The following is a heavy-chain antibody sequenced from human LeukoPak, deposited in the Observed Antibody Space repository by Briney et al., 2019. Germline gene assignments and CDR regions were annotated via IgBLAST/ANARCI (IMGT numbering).Heavy chain of an antibody. CDR1: GGSISSSSYY. V-gene: IGHV4-39*07. CDR3: ARVTVGASTFDY. J-gene: IGHJ4*02. CDR2: IYYSGST. Sequence: SETQSLTCTVSGGSISSSSYYWGWIRQPPGKGLEWIGSIYYSGSTYYNPSLKSRVTMSVDTSKNQFSLKLSSVTAADTAVYYCARVTVGASTFDYWGQGTLVTVSS. D-gene: IGHD1-26*01.